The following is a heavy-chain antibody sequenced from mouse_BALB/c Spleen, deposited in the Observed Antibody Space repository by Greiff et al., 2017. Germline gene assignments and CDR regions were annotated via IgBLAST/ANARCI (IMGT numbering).Heavy chain of an antibody. CDR2: INPSTGYT. CDR1: GYTFTSYW. V-gene: IGHV1-7*01. J-gene: IGHJ1*01. CDR3: ARYGSSYFDV. D-gene: IGHD1-1*01. Sequence: VMLVESGAELAKPGASVKMSCKASGYTFTSYWMHWVKQRPGQGLEWIGYINPSTGYTEYNQKFKDKATLTADKSSSTAYMQLSSLTSEDSAVYYCARYGSSYFDVWGAGTTATVSS.